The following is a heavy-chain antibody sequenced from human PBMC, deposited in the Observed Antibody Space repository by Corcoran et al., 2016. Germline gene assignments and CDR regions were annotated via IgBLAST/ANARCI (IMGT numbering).Heavy chain of an antibody. CDR1: GGSISSYY. J-gene: IGHJ6*02. V-gene: IGHV4-59*01. D-gene: IGHD6-19*01. CDR2: IYYSGST. CDR3: ARSTSSGWPLSKNGMDV. Sequence: QVQLQESGPGLVKPSETLSLTCTVSGGSISSYYWSWIRQPPGKGLEWIGYIYYSGSTNYNPSLKSRVTISVDTSKNQFSLKLSSVTAADTAVYYCARSTSSGWPLSKNGMDVWGQGTTVTVSS.